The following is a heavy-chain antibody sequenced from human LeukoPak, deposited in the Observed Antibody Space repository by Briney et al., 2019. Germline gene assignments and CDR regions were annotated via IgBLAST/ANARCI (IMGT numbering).Heavy chain of an antibody. V-gene: IGHV3-23*01. CDR1: GFTFSSYA. CDR3: AKDGRGSGSYSYFDY. Sequence: GGSLRLSCAASGFTFSSYAMTWVRQAPGKGLEWVSSISGSGGTTYYADSVKGRFTISRDNSKNTLYLQMNSLRAEDTAVYYCAKDGRGSGSYSYFDYWGQGTMVTVSP. J-gene: IGHJ4*02. D-gene: IGHD3-10*01. CDR2: ISGSGGTT.